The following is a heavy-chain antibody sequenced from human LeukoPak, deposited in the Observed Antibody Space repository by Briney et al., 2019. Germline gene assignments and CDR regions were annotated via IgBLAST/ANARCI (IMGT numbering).Heavy chain of an antibody. D-gene: IGHD5-18*01. Sequence: PGGSLRLSCAASGFTFNNSGMNWIRQAPGKGLEWVSYISSTSGTIYYADSVKGRFTISRDNAKNSLYLQMDSLRAEDTAVYYCARGYGLFDYWGQGTLVTVSS. CDR1: GFTFNNSG. V-gene: IGHV3-48*01. CDR3: ARGYGLFDY. CDR2: ISSTSGTI. J-gene: IGHJ4*02.